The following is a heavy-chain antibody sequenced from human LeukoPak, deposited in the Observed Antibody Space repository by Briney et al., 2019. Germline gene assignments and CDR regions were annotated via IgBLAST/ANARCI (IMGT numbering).Heavy chain of an antibody. CDR2: ISAYNGNT. CDR3: ARDLLRITIFGVVTRPRGFDP. D-gene: IGHD3-3*01. V-gene: IGHV1-18*01. CDR1: GYTFTSYG. J-gene: IGHJ5*02. Sequence: ASVKVSCKASGYTFTSYGISWVRQAPGQGLEWIGWISAYNGNTNYAQKLQGRVTMTTDTSTSTAYMELRSLRSDDTAVYHCARDLLRITIFGVVTRPRGFDPWGQGTLVTVSS.